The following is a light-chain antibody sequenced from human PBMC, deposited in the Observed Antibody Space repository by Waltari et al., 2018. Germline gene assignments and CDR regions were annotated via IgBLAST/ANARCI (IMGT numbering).Light chain of an antibody. CDR3: QSADSSGTHAV. J-gene: IGLJ7*01. V-gene: IGLV3-25*03. CDR2: KDS. CDR1: ALPKQY. Sequence: SYELTQPPSVSVSPGQTARITCSGDALPKQYASWYQQKPGQAPVLVISKDSERPSGIPGRFSGSSSGTTVKLTISGVQAEDEADYYCQSADSSGTHAVFGGGTQLTVL.